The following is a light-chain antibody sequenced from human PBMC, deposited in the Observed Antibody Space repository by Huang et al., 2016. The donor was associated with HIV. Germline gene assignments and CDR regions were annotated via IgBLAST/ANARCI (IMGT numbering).Light chain of an antibody. V-gene: IGKV3-11*01. CDR2: DAS. CDR1: QSISTF. Sequence: EIVLTQSPATLSLSPGDRATLSCRASQSISTFLAWYQHKPGQAPRRLIYDASTRAAGIPPRFSGSGSGTGFTRSISSLEPEDFAIYYCQQRSNWPPLTFGGGTKVEIK. CDR3: QQRSNWPPLT. J-gene: IGKJ4*01.